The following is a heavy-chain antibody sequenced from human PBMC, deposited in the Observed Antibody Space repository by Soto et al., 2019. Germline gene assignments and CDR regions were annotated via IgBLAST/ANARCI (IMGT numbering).Heavy chain of an antibody. CDR1: GFTFSDFG. D-gene: IGHD1-26*01. CDR2: IDGGSRAI. Sequence: EVQLVESGGGLVQPGGSLRLSCAASGFTFSDFGMNWVRQAPGKGLEWVSYIDGGSRAIYYADSVKGRFTISRDNAKNSLYLQLNSLRDEDTAVYYCARKEPGAYYYGMDVWGQGTTVTVSS. V-gene: IGHV3-48*02. J-gene: IGHJ6*02. CDR3: ARKEPGAYYYGMDV.